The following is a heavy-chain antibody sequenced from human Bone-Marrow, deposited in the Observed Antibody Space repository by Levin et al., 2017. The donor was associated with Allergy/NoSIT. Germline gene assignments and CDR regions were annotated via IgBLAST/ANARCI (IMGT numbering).Heavy chain of an antibody. Sequence: GESLKISCAASRFTFSSHWMTWVRQAPGKGLEWVANIKQDGSEKYFVDSLKGRFTISRDNAKNSLFLQMNSLRAEDTAVYYCARIGYCTGGVCSFDYWGQGTLVTVSS. CDR3: ARIGYCTGGVCSFDY. J-gene: IGHJ4*02. CDR2: IKQDGSEK. CDR1: RFTFSSHW. V-gene: IGHV3-7*03. D-gene: IGHD2-8*02.